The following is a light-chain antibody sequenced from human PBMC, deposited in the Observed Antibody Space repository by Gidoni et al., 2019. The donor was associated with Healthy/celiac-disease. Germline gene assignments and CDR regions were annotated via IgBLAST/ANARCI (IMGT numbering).Light chain of an antibody. J-gene: IGLJ1*01. CDR2: DVS. V-gene: IGLV2-14*01. CDR3: SSYTSSAGV. Sequence: QSALTQPSSVSGSTGQSSTISCTGTSSDVGGYNYVSWYQQHPGKAPKLMIYDVSNRPSGVSNRFSGSKSGNTASLTISGLQAEDEADYYCSSYTSSAGVFGTGTKVTVL. CDR1: SSDVGGYNY.